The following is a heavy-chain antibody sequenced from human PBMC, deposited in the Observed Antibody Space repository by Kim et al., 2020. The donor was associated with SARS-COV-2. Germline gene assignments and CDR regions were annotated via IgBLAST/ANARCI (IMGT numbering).Heavy chain of an antibody. Sequence: GGSLRLSCAASGFTFSSYWMHWVRQAPGKGLVWVSRVSSEGTATTYADSVKGRFTISRDNAKNTLYLQMNSLTAEDTAMYFCVGYGSGTYFNGWGQGTLVTVSS. CDR2: VSSEGTAT. J-gene: IGHJ4*02. CDR3: VGYGSGTYFNG. CDR1: GFTFSSYW. V-gene: IGHV3-74*03. D-gene: IGHD3-10*01.